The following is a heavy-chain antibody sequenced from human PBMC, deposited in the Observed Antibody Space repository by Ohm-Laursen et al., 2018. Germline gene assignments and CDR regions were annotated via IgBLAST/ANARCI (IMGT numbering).Heavy chain of an antibody. J-gene: IGHJ4*02. CDR2: IKSKTDGGTT. D-gene: IGHD6-13*01. CDR1: GFTFSNAW. CDR3: ARVGSSSWYADY. V-gene: IGHV3-15*01. Sequence: SLRLSCAASGFTFSNAWMSWVRQAPGKGLEWVGRIKSKTDGGTTDYAAPVKGRFTISRDDSKNTLYLQMNSLRAEDTAVYYCARVGSSSWYADYWGQGTLVTVSS.